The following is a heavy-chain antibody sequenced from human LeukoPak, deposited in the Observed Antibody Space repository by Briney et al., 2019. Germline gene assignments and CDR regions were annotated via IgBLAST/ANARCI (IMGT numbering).Heavy chain of an antibody. V-gene: IGHV3-48*03. CDR3: ARDKGHVLRYFDWAGGDAFDI. D-gene: IGHD3-9*01. CDR2: ISSSGSTI. J-gene: IGHJ3*02. CDR1: GFTFSSYE. Sequence: QPGGSLRLSCAASGFTFSSYEMHCVRQAPGERLEWVSYISSSGSTIYYADSVKGRFTISRDNAKNSLYLQMNSLRAEDTAVYYCARDKGHVLRYFDWAGGDAFDIWGLGTMVSVSS.